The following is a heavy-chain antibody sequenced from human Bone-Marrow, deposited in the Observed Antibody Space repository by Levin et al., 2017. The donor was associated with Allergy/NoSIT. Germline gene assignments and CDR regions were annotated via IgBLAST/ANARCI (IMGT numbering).Heavy chain of an antibody. J-gene: IGHJ4*02. CDR3: ASNTPYPIFGTLLTHYFES. CDR1: GYTFTGYY. D-gene: IGHD3-3*01. Sequence: GASVKVSCKASGYTFTGYYMHWVRQAPGQGLEWMGWINPDNGATNYAQKFKGRVTMTRDTSISTAYMELSTLRSDDTAVYHCASNTPYPIFGTLLTHYFESWGQGTLVTVSS. CDR2: INPDNGAT. V-gene: IGHV1-2*02.